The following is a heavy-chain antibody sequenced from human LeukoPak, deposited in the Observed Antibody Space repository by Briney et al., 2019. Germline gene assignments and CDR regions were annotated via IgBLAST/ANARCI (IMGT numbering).Heavy chain of an antibody. CDR1: GFTFSSYS. Sequence: GGSLRLSCAASGFTFSSYSMNWVRQAPGKGLEWVSSISSNSIYVSYADSMKGRFTISRDNAKNSLSLQMNSLRAEDTAVYYCARDQVDWIWYFDYWGQGTLVTVSS. D-gene: IGHD1-1*01. J-gene: IGHJ4*02. CDR3: ARDQVDWIWYFDY. CDR2: ISSNSIYV. V-gene: IGHV3-21*01.